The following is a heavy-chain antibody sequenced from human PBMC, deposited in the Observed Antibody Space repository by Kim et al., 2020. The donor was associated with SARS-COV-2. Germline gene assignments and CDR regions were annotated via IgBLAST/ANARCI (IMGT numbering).Heavy chain of an antibody. D-gene: IGHD3-10*01. J-gene: IGHJ4*02. Sequence: ADYVKGRFTISRDNSKNTLYLQMNSLRAEDTAVYYCAGGLDYYGSGSHDYWGQGTLVTVSS. CDR3: AGGLDYYGSGSHDY. V-gene: IGHV3-33*01.